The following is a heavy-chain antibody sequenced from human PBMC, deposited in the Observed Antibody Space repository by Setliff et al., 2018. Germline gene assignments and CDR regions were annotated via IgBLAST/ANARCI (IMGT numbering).Heavy chain of an antibody. CDR3: ARGEHIVSGDFYHYIDV. V-gene: IGHV1-2*02. CDR1: GYTFTAYY. J-gene: IGHJ6*03. CDR2: INPNAGNI. D-gene: IGHD2-15*01. Sequence: ASVKVSCKASGYTFTAYYIHWVRQAPGQGLEWMGWINPNAGNINYIQKFQGRVTMTRDTSISTAYMELRRLKSDDTAAYYCARGEHIVSGDFYHYIDVWGKGATVTVSS.